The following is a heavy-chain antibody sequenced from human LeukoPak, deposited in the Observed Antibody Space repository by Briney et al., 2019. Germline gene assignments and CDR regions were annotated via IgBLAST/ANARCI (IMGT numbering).Heavy chain of an antibody. CDR2: IDTSGST. D-gene: IGHD3-10*01. CDR1: GGSISSYY. J-gene: IGHJ4*02. CDR3: ARVTATYYYGSGSPDYFDY. Sequence: PSETLSLTCTVSGGSISSYYWSWIRQPAGKGLEWIGRIDTSGSTNYNPSLKSRVTISVDTSKNQFSLKLSSVTAADTAVYYCARVTATYYYGSGSPDYFDYWGQGTLVTVSS. V-gene: IGHV4-4*07.